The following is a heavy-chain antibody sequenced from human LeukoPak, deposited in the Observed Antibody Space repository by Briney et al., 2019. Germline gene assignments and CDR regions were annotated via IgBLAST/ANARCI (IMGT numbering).Heavy chain of an antibody. CDR2: ICSDNT. D-gene: IGHD4/OR15-4a*01. Sequence: GGSLRLSCTVSGFTVSSNSMSWVRQAQGKGLEWVSFICSDNTHYSDSVKGRFTISRDNSKNTLYLQMNSLRAEDTAVYYCARRAGAYSRPYDYWGQGTLVTVSS. V-gene: IGHV3-53*01. CDR3: ARRAGAYSRPYDY. CDR1: GFTVSSNS. J-gene: IGHJ4*02.